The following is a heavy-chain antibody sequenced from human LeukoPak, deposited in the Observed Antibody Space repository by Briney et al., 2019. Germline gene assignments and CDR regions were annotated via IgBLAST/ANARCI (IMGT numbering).Heavy chain of an antibody. V-gene: IGHV1-2*02. J-gene: IGHJ4*02. CDR1: GYTFTSYY. CDR2: INPSSGGT. Sequence: ASVKVSCKASGYTFTSYYIHWVREAPGQGPEWLGWINPSSGGTDYAQKFQGRVTMTRDTSTNTAYTELTSLRSDDTAVYYCARLGSLGVTLVWGGPSRTTIDYWGQGTLVTVSS. CDR3: ARLGSLGVTLVWGGPSRTTIDY. D-gene: IGHD3-16*01.